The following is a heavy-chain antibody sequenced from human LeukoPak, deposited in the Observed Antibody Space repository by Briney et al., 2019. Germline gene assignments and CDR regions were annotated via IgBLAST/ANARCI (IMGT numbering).Heavy chain of an antibody. Sequence: SGGSLRLSCAASGFIFSQYSMNWVRQASGKGLEWVSHIRSSSETFYADSVKGRFTIPRDNARNSLYLQMNNLRGEDTAIYYCARDAGNSGYGCDLWGQGTLVTVSS. V-gene: IGHV3-48*01. D-gene: IGHD5-12*01. CDR1: GFIFSQYS. CDR3: ARDAGNSGYGCDL. J-gene: IGHJ5*02. CDR2: IRSSSET.